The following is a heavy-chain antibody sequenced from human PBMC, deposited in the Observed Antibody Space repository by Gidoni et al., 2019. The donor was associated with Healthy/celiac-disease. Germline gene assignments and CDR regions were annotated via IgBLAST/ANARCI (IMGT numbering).Heavy chain of an antibody. CDR2: INPNSGGT. Sequence: QVQLVQSGAEVKKLGDSVKVSCKASGYTSTGYYMHWVRQAPGQGLEWMGWINPNSGGTHYAQKFQGRLTMTRDTSISTAYMELSRLISDDTAVYYCARIRYSSGWSGAFDIWGQGTMVTVSS. CDR1: GYTSTGYY. J-gene: IGHJ3*02. V-gene: IGHV1-2*02. CDR3: ARIRYSSGWSGAFDI. D-gene: IGHD6-19*01.